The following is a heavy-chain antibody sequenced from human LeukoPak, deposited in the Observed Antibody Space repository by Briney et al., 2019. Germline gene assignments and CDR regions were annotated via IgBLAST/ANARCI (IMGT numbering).Heavy chain of an antibody. CDR2: IRAPNGNT. CDR1: GYTFSNYA. CDR3: ARGAAGEEAPNFGMDV. D-gene: IGHD3-16*01. J-gene: IGHJ6*02. Sequence: GASVKVSCKASGYTFSNYAISWVRQAPGQGLESMGWIRAPNGNTNYAQKVQGRVTVTTDTSTSTAYMELRSLRSDDTAVYYCARGAAGEEAPNFGMDVWGQGTTVIVSS. V-gene: IGHV1-18*01.